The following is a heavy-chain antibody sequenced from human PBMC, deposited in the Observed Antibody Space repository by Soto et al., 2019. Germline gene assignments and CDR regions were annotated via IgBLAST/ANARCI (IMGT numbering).Heavy chain of an antibody. CDR2: IYPGDSDT. Sequence: PGESLKISWKGSGYSFTSYWIGWVRQMPGKGLEWMGIIYPGDSDTRYSPSFQGQVTISADKSISTAYLQWSSLKASDTAMYYCARHPLYYYDSSGYDVFFDYWGQGTLVPVSS. J-gene: IGHJ4*02. CDR3: ARHPLYYYDSSGYDVFFDY. D-gene: IGHD3-22*01. V-gene: IGHV5-51*01. CDR1: GYSFTSYW.